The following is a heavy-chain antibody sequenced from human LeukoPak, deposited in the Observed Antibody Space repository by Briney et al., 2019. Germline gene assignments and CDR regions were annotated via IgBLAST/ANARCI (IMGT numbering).Heavy chain of an antibody. V-gene: IGHV1-2*02. Sequence: ASVKVSCKASGCTFTGYYMHWVRQAPGQGLEWMGWINPNSGGTNYAQKFQGRVTMTRDTSISTAYMELSRLRSDDTAVYYCARVSGGRFLEWKYYFDYWGQGTLVTVSS. CDR1: GCTFTGYY. CDR3: ARVSGGRFLEWKYYFDY. CDR2: INPNSGGT. J-gene: IGHJ4*02. D-gene: IGHD3-3*01.